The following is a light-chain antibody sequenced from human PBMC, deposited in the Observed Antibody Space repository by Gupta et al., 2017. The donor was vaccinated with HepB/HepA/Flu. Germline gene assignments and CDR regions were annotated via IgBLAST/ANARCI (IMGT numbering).Light chain of an antibody. CDR3: QQENSFPWT. V-gene: IGKV1-5*03. J-gene: IGKJ1*01. Sequence: DIQMTQSPSTLSASVGDRVTITCWASQSISSWLAWYQQKPGKAPKLLIYEASSVESGVPSRFSGSGSGTEFTLTISSLQPDDFATYYCQQENSFPWTFGQGTKVEIK. CDR1: QSISSW. CDR2: EAS.